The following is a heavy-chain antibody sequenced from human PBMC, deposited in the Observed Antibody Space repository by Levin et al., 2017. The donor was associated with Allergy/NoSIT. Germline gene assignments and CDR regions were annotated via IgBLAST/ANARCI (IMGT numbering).Heavy chain of an antibody. Sequence: PSETLSLTCAASGFTFSSYSMNWVRQAPGKGLEWVSSISSSSSYIYYADSVKGRFTISRDNAKNSLYLQMNSLRAEDTAVYYCARDLPSSSFDYWGQGTLVTVSS. J-gene: IGHJ4*02. CDR1: GFTFSSYS. D-gene: IGHD6-6*01. CDR2: ISSSSSYI. CDR3: ARDLPSSSFDY. V-gene: IGHV3-21*01.